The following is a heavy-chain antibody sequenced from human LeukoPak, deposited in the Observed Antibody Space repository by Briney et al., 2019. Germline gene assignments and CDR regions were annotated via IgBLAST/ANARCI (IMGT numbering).Heavy chain of an antibody. J-gene: IGHJ6*03. CDR2: INPSGGST. Sequence: ASVKVSCKASGYTFTSYYMHWVRQAPGQGLEWMGIINPSGGSTSYAQKFQGRVTMTRDTSTSTVYMELSSLRSEDTAVYYCARSEYYYDSSGYYPTAVMDVWGKGTTVTVSS. CDR1: GYTFTSYY. CDR3: ARSEYYYDSSGYYPTAVMDV. V-gene: IGHV1-46*01. D-gene: IGHD3-22*01.